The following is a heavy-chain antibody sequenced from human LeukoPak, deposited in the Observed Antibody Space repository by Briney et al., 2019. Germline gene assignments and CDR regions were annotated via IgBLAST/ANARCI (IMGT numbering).Heavy chain of an antibody. J-gene: IGHJ4*02. V-gene: IGHV3-66*01. CDR1: GFTVSSNY. CDR3: ARTAPIDY. CDR2: IYSGGST. Sequence: GGSLRLSCAASGFTVSSNYMSWVRQAPGKGLEWVSVIYSGGSTYYADSVKGRFTISRDNSKNTLYLQMSSLRVEDTAVYYCARTAPIDYWGQGTLVTVSS. D-gene: IGHD2-21*02.